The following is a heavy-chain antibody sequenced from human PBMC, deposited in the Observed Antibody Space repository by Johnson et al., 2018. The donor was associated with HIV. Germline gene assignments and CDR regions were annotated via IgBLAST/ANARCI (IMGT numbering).Heavy chain of an antibody. CDR2: IRYDGSNK. Sequence: QMQLVESGGGVVQPGGSLRLSCAASGFTFSSYGMHWVRQAPGKGLEWVAFIRYDGSNKYYADSVKGRFTISRDNSKNTLYLQMNSLRAEDTAVYYCARAEGDYYDSGGWGPDAFDIWGQGTMVTVSS. V-gene: IGHV3-30*02. J-gene: IGHJ3*02. CDR3: ARAEGDYYDSGGWGPDAFDI. CDR1: GFTFSSYG. D-gene: IGHD3-22*01.